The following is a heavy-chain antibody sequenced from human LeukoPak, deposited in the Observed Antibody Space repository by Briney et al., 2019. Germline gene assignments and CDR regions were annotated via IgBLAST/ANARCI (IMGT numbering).Heavy chain of an antibody. D-gene: IGHD3-10*01. J-gene: IGHJ4*02. Sequence: GGSLRLSCAASGFTFSNHWMSWVRQAPGKGLEWVTNIKQDGSEKYYVDSVKGRFTISRDNAKNSVYLQMNSLRVEDTAVYYCAKDRAYGSGSYSYWGQGTLVTVSS. CDR1: GFTFSNHW. V-gene: IGHV3-7*01. CDR3: AKDRAYGSGSYSY. CDR2: IKQDGSEK.